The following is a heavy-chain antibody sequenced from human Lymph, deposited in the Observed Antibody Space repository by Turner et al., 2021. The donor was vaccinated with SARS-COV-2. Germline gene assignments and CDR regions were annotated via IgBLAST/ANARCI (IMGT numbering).Heavy chain of an antibody. CDR1: GGSISSTS. V-gene: IGHV4-59*08. CDR3: ARHQGSTSGYDHGMNV. CDR2: FYKIGSI. Sequence: QVQLREWGPGLLRLSEPLSLTGPVPGGSISSTSWSWIRQSPGRGLEWIGYFYKIGSIDYNPTLRSRVTISVDTSKNQLSLNLISVTAADTAVYYCARHQGSTSGYDHGMNVWGQGTAVIVSS. J-gene: IGHJ6*02. D-gene: IGHD1-1*01.